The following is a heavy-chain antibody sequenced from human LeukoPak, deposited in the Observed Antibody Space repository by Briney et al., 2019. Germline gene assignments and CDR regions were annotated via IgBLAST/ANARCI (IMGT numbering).Heavy chain of an antibody. CDR3: ARGRDSGSFIIDY. D-gene: IGHD3-10*01. Sequence: GGSLRLSCAASRFTFSSYAMSWVRQAPGKGLDWVSVISGGGTRYYAASVKGRFTISRDNSKNTLYLQMNSLGTEDTAVYYCARGRDSGSFIIDYWGQGTLVTVSS. V-gene: IGHV3-23*01. CDR2: ISGGGTR. CDR1: RFTFSSYA. J-gene: IGHJ4*02.